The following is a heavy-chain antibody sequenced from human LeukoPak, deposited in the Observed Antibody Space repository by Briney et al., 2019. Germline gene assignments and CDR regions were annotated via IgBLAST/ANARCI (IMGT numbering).Heavy chain of an antibody. D-gene: IGHD4-17*01. Sequence: SETLSLTCAVSGDSFSSHYWTWIRQPPGRGLEGIGYISYIGTTNYNPSVKSRVTISIDTSKNQCSLKLSSVTTADTAVYYCARDLVTVTQGFDIWGLGTMVSVSS. V-gene: IGHV4-59*11. CDR1: GDSFSSHY. CDR3: ARDLVTVTQGFDI. CDR2: ISYIGTT. J-gene: IGHJ3*02.